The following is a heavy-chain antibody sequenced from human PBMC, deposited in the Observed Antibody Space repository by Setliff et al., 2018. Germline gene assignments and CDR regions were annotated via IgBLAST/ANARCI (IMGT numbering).Heavy chain of an antibody. J-gene: IGHJ4*02. D-gene: IGHD3-10*01. CDR2: INHRGST. V-gene: IGHV4-61*10. CDR1: GDSISSRTNY. Sequence: SETLSLTCTVSGDSISSRTNYWSWIRQPAGEGPEWIGEINHRGSTNYNPSLKSRVAMSVDTSKNQFSLKLSSVTAADTAVYYCARDRTYYGSGTYTRWFDYWGQGTLVTVSS. CDR3: ARDRTYYGSGTYTRWFDY.